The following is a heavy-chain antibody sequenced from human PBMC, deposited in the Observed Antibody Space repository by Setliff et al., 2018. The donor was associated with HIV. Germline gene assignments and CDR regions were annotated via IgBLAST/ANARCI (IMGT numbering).Heavy chain of an antibody. CDR3: SRDFMATTNGFDY. D-gene: IGHD5-12*01. CDR2: ISGSGGST. J-gene: IGHJ4*02. CDR1: GFTFTDYW. Sequence: PGGSLRLSCAASGFTFTDYWMHWVRQAPGRGPEWVSAISGSGGSTYYADSVKGRFTISRDNSKNTLYLQMNSLRAEDTAVYYCSRDFMATTNGFDYWGQGTLVTVSS. V-gene: IGHV3-23*01.